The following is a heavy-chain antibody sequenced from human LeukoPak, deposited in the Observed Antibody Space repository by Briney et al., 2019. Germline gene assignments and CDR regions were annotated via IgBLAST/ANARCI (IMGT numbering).Heavy chain of an antibody. D-gene: IGHD2-21*02. CDR2: IYYSGST. CDR1: GGSISSYY. CDR3: ARDTARNDAFDI. Sequence: SETLSLTCTVSGGSISSYYWSWIRQPPGKGLEWIGYIYYSGSTNYNPSLKSRVTISVDTSKNQFSLKLSSVTAADTAVYYCARDTARNDAFDIWGQGTMVTVSS. V-gene: IGHV4-59*01. J-gene: IGHJ3*02.